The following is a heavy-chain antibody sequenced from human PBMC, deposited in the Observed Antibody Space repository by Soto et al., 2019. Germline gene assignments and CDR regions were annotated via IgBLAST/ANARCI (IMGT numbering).Heavy chain of an antibody. V-gene: IGHV1-69*12. Sequence: QVQLVQSGAEVKKPGSSVTVSCKASGGTFSSYTISWVRQAPGQGLEWMGGIIPIFGTANYAQKFQGRVKLTADESTSTAYMELSSLRSEDTAVYYCARGNHRWLQLWYFDLWGRVTLVTVYS. CDR1: GGTFSSYT. J-gene: IGHJ2*01. D-gene: IGHD5-12*01. CDR3: ARGNHRWLQLWYFDL. CDR2: IIPIFGTA.